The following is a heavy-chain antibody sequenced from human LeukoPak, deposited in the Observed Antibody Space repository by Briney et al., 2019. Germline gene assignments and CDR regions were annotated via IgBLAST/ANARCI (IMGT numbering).Heavy chain of an antibody. CDR3: ARARTIFGVVTEAFDI. V-gene: IGHV3-7*01. CDR1: GFTFSSYW. J-gene: IGHJ3*02. CDR2: IKQDGSEK. D-gene: IGHD3-3*01. Sequence: VGSLRLSCAASGFTFSSYWMSWVRRAPGKGLEWVANIKQDGSEKYYVDSVKGRFTISRDNAKNSLYLQMNSLRAEDTAVYYCARARTIFGVVTEAFDIWGQGTMVTVSS.